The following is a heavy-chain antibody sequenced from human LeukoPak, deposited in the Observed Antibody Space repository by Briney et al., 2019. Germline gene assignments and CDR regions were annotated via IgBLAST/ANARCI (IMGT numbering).Heavy chain of an antibody. D-gene: IGHD6-13*01. CDR1: GFTFSNYA. J-gene: IGHJ4*02. V-gene: IGHV3-23*01. CDR3: ARAANTAAGTPTLAIDY. Sequence: PGGSLRLSCAASGFTFSNYARSWVRQAPGKGLEWVSSIGDTGGSTSYTDSVKGRFTISRDNAKNSLYLQMSSLRAEDTAVYYCARAANTAAGTPTLAIDYWGQGTLVTVSS. CDR2: IGDTGGST.